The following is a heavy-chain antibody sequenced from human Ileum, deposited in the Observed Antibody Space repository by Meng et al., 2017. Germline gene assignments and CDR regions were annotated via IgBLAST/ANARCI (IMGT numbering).Heavy chain of an antibody. CDR2: IYRGGST. D-gene: IGHD1-1*01. Sequence: VEAGGGFVQPGGFLRLSCTASGLSVRSDYINWVRQAPGKGLEWVSVIYRGGSTYYADSVNGRFTVSRDNSKNTLFLQMNSLRVEDTAVYYCARSGFDWNDAIDSWGQGTLVTVSS. J-gene: IGHJ5*01. CDR3: ARSGFDWNDAIDS. V-gene: IGHV3-66*02. CDR1: GLSVRSDY.